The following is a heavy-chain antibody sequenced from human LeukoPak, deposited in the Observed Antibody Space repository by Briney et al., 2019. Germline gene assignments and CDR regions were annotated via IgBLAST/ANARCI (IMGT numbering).Heavy chain of an antibody. J-gene: IGHJ3*02. Sequence: ASVKVSCKASGYTFTSYGISWVRQAPGQGLEWMGWISAYNGNANYAQKLQGRVTMTTDTSTSTAYMELRSLRSDDTAVYYCARPQTGYCSSTSCSRDAFDIWGQGTMVTVSS. D-gene: IGHD2-2*03. CDR1: GYTFTSYG. CDR3: ARPQTGYCSSTSCSRDAFDI. CDR2: ISAYNGNA. V-gene: IGHV1-18*01.